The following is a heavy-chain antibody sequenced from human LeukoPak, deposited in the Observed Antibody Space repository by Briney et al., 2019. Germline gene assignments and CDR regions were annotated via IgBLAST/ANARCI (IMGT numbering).Heavy chain of an antibody. V-gene: IGHV3-23*01. J-gene: IGHJ4*02. CDR2: ISGSGGST. D-gene: IGHD1-1*01. CDR1: GFTFSSYA. Sequence: SGGSLRLSCAASGFTFSSYAMSWVRQAPGKGLEWVSAISGSGGSTYYADSVKGRFTISRDNSKNTLYLQMNSLRAEDTAVYYCAKDLKELEVGYFDYWGQGTLVTVSS. CDR3: AKDLKELEVGYFDY.